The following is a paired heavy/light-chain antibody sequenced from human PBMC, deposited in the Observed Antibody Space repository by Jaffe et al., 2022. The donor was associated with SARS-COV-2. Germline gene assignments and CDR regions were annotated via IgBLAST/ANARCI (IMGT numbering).Heavy chain of an antibody. CDR1: GFTFRSYW. D-gene: IGHD5-12*01. CDR3: AREGSGYDY. CDR2: VKGDGSVK. Sequence: EVQLVESGGGLVQPGGSLRLSCAASGFTFRSYWMSWVRQAPGKGLEWVANVKGDGSVKYYVDSVKGRFTISRDNAKNLVHLQMNSLRAEDTAVYYCAREGSGYDYWGQGALVTVSS. V-gene: IGHV3-7*01. J-gene: IGHJ4*02.
Light chain of an antibody. V-gene: IGLV2-8*01. J-gene: IGLJ2*01. CDR3: SSYQYSKL. CDR1: SSDVGGSNY. CDR2: EVS. Sequence: QSALTQPPSASGSPGQSVTISCTGTSSDVGGSNYVSWYQQHPGKAPKLMIYEVSKRPSGVPDRFSGSKSGNTASLTVSGLQAEDEADYYCSSYQYSKLFGGGTKLTVL.